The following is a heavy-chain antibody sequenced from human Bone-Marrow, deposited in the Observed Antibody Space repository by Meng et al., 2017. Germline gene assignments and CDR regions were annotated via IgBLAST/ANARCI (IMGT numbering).Heavy chain of an antibody. CDR1: GGSFSGYY. CDR3: ARVGVVVITPNWFDP. J-gene: IGHJ5*02. V-gene: IGHV4-34*01. CDR2: INHSGST. Sequence: QVQVKQWGAGLLKPSETLSLTCAVYGGSFSGYYWSWIRQPPGKGLEWIGEINHSGSTNYNPSLKSRVTISVDTSKNQFSLKLSSVTAVDTAVYYCARVGVVVITPNWFDPWGQGTLVTVSS. D-gene: IGHD3-22*01.